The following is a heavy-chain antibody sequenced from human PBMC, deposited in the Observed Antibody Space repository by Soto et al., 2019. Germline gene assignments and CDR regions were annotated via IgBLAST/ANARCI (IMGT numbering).Heavy chain of an antibody. CDR2: ISYDGSNK. J-gene: IGHJ4*02. D-gene: IGHD3-10*01. CDR1: GFTFSSYV. CDR3: AKGPMVDY. V-gene: IGHV3-30*18. Sequence: GGSLRLSCAASGFTFSSYVMHWVRQAPGKGLEWVAVISYDGSNKYYADSVKGRFTISRDNSKNTLYLQMNSLRAEDTAVYYCAKGPMVDYWGQGTLVTVSS.